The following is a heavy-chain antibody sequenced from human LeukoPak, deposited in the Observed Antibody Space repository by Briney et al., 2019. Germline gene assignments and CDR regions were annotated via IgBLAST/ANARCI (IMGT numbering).Heavy chain of an antibody. J-gene: IGHJ5*02. CDR1: GFTFSTFA. V-gene: IGHV3-23*01. D-gene: IGHD3-10*01. Sequence: GGSLRLSCAASGFTFSTFAMIWVRQPPGKGLEWVSSIFPSGGEIHYADSVRGRFTISRDNSKNTLYLQMNSLRAEDTAVYYCAKDAFGSGSYFRFDPWGQGTLVTVSS. CDR3: AKDAFGSGSYFRFDP. CDR2: IFPSGGEI.